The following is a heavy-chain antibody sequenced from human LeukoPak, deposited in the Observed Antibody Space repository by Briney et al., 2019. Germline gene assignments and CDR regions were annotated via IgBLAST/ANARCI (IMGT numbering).Heavy chain of an antibody. Sequence: PGGSLRLSCAASGFTFSAYHINWVRQAPGKGLEWISYISTTGTTIHYADSVKGRFAISRDNAKSSLYLQMNSLRAEDTAVYYCARDTYGGFDYWGQGTLVTVSS. CDR3: ARDTYGGFDY. CDR2: ISTTGTTI. CDR1: GFTFSAYH. V-gene: IGHV3-48*01. J-gene: IGHJ4*02. D-gene: IGHD3-10*01.